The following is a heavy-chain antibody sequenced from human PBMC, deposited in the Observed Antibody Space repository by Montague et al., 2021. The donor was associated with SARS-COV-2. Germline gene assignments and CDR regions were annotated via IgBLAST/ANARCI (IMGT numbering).Heavy chain of an antibody. D-gene: IGHD2-2*03. Sequence: VSPGASLSSDSLSWHWIRQSPSRGLEWLASTYYRSKWYNDSAPSVSGRATVKPDTSRNQFSLPLDSVTPEDTALYFCARKMDSSFDVWGKGTMVIVSS. CDR1: GASLSSDSLS. V-gene: IGHV6-1*01. CDR2: TYYRSKWYN. CDR3: ARKMDSSFDV. J-gene: IGHJ3*01.